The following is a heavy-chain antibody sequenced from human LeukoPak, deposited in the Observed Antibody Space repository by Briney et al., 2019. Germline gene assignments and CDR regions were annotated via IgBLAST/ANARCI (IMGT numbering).Heavy chain of an antibody. CDR2: ISGNWGST. V-gene: IGHV3-64*01. D-gene: IGHD3-9*01. J-gene: IGHJ6*03. Sequence: PGLALRLSYAASGCTFTNHAMQWVPQAPGKGLEDVSAISGNWGSTYYANSVKGRFTISRDNSKNTVYLQMGSLRPEDMAVYYCARAGVVRYVAWLINYYMDVWGKGTTVTVSS. CDR3: ARAGVVRYVAWLINYYMDV. CDR1: GCTFTNHA.